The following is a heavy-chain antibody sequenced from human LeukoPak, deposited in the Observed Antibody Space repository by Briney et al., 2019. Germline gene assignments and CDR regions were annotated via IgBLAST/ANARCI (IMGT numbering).Heavy chain of an antibody. Sequence: SETLSLTCTVSGYSISSGYYWGWIRQPPGKGLEWIGSIYHSGSTYYNPSLKSRVTISVDTSKNQFSLKLSSVTAADTAVYYCARVSDIVLMVYAIDYWGQGTLVTVSS. CDR1: GYSISSGYY. J-gene: IGHJ4*02. CDR3: ARVSDIVLMVYAIDY. V-gene: IGHV4-38-2*02. CDR2: IYHSGST. D-gene: IGHD2-8*01.